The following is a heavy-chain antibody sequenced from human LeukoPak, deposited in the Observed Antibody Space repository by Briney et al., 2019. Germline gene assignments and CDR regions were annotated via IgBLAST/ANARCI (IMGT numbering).Heavy chain of an antibody. CDR1: GDSVSRGDSY. J-gene: IGHJ1*01. D-gene: IGHD3-22*01. V-gene: IGHV4-39*01. CDR3: ARRRYYDGSGYLE. Sequence: KASETLSLTCSVSGDSVSRGDSYWDWIRQPPGKGLEWIGTIYYSGRTYYSPSLKSRVTMSVDPSNNQFSLTLRSVTAADTALYYCARRRYYDGSGYLEWGQGTLLSVSS. CDR2: IYYSGRT.